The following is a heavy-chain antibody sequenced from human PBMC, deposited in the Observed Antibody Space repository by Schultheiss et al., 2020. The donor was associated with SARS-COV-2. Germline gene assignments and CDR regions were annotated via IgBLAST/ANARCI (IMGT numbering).Heavy chain of an antibody. CDR1: GGSISSYY. J-gene: IGHJ4*02. Sequence: SDTLSLTCTVSGGSISSYYWSWIRQPPGKGLEWIGYIYYSGSTNYNPSLKSRVTISVDTSKNQFSLKLSSVTAADTAVYYCARKGSYSSSWNSWGQGTLVTVSS. D-gene: IGHD6-13*01. V-gene: IGHV4-59*12. CDR2: IYYSGST. CDR3: ARKGSYSSSWNS.